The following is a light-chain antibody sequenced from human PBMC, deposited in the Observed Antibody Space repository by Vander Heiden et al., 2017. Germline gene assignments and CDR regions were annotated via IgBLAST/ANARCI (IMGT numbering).Light chain of an antibody. CDR1: SSNIGAGYD. J-gene: IGLJ1*01. CDR3: QSYDSSPSGYV. CDR2: GNS. V-gene: IGLV1-40*01. Sequence: HSVLTLARSVSGAPGRMVTSSCTGSSSNIGAGYDVHWYQQLPGTAPKLLIYGNSKRPSGVPDRFSGSKSGTSASLAITGLQAEDEADYYCQSYDSSPSGYVFGTGTKVTVL.